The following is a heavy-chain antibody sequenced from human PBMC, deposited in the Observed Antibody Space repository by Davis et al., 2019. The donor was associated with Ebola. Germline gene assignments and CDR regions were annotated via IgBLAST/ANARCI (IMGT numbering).Heavy chain of an antibody. Sequence: PGGSLRLSCAASGFTFSSYAMHWVRQAPGKGLEWVAVISYDGSNKYYADSVKGRFTISRDNSKNTLYLQMNSLRAEDTAVYYCARDPGSYFPYWYFDLWGRGTLVTVSS. CDR3: ARDPGSYFPYWYFDL. CDR2: ISYDGSNK. V-gene: IGHV3-30-3*01. J-gene: IGHJ2*01. D-gene: IGHD1-26*01. CDR1: GFTFSSYA.